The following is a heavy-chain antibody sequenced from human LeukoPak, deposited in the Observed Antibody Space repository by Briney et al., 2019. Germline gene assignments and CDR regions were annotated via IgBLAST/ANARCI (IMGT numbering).Heavy chain of an antibody. D-gene: IGHD3-10*01. J-gene: IGHJ5*01. CDR1: GYTFTGYY. Sequence: ASVNVSCKSSGYTFTGYYMHWVRQAPGQGLAWMGWINPNSGGTKYAKQFQSRVNMTKDTSISTAYMELSRLRSDDTGVYYCARIYGSGSYYPNWFDSWGQGTLVTVSS. V-gene: IGHV1-2*02. CDR2: INPNSGGT. CDR3: ARIYGSGSYYPNWFDS.